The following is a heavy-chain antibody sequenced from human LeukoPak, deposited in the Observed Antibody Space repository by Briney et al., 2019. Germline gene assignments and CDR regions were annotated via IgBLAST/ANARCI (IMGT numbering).Heavy chain of an antibody. CDR2: INHSGST. J-gene: IGHJ4*02. CDR1: GGSFSGYY. CDR3: ARGTSNDYGDYCLIDY. Sequence: PSETLSLTCAVYGGSFSGYYWSWIRQPPGGGLEWIGEINHSGSTNYNPSLKSRVSISVDTSKNQFSLKLSSVTAADTAVYYCARGTSNDYGDYCLIDYWGQGTLVTVSS. V-gene: IGHV4-34*01. D-gene: IGHD4-17*01.